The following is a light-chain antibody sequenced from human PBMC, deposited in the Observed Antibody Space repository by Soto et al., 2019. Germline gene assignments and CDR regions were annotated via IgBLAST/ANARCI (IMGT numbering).Light chain of an antibody. CDR2: GAS. CDR3: QQYDNPPRT. V-gene: IGKV3-20*01. J-gene: IGKJ1*01. CDR1: QSVNSNY. Sequence: ETVLTQSPGILSLSPGERATLSCRASQSVNSNYLAWYQQIPGQSPRVLMYGASNRATGIPDRFSGSGSGTDFTLTISGLEPEDFAVYYYQQYDNPPRTFGQGTKVEIK.